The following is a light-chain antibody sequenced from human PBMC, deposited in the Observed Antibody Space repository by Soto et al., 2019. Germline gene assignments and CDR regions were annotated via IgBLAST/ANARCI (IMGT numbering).Light chain of an antibody. CDR1: QSVNIY. V-gene: IGKV3D-15*01. Sequence: EIVMTQSPATLSVSPGERATLSCRASQSVNIYLAWYQQKPGQAPRLLIFGASSRATGIPARFSGSGSGTEFNLTISSLQSEDFAVYFCQQYDGWLRRTFGGGTKVDIK. CDR3: QQYDGWLRRT. CDR2: GAS. J-gene: IGKJ4*01.